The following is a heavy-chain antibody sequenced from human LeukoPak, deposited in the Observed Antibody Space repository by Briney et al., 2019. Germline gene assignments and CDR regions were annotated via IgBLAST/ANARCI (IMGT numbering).Heavy chain of an antibody. J-gene: IGHJ4*02. CDR2: ISSSSSTI. Sequence: GGSLRLSCAASGFTFSSYSMNWVRQAPGKGLEWVSYISSSSSTIYYADSVKGRFTISRDNSKNTLYLQMNSLRAEDTAVYYCAKASAMIVVVSKHFDYWGQGTLVTVSS. D-gene: IGHD3-22*01. V-gene: IGHV3-48*01. CDR3: AKASAMIVVVSKHFDY. CDR1: GFTFSSYS.